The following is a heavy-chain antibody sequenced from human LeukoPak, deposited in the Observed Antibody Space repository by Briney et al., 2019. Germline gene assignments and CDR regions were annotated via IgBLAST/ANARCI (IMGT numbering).Heavy chain of an antibody. J-gene: IGHJ4*02. CDR2: INPSGGST. CDR1: GYTFTSYY. V-gene: IGHV1-46*01. CDR3: AREIVPGGYSYGQFDY. D-gene: IGHD5-18*01. Sequence: VSVKVSCKASGYTFTSYYMHWVRQAPGQGLEWMGIINPSGGSTSYAQRFQGRVTMTRDTSTSTVYMELSSLRSEDTAVYYCAREIVPGGYSYGQFDYWGQGTLVTVSS.